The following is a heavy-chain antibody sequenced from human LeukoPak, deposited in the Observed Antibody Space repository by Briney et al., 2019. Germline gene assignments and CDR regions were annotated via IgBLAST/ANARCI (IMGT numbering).Heavy chain of an antibody. CDR1: GFTFSTYG. J-gene: IGHJ4*02. V-gene: IGHV3-33*01. CDR2: IWYDGSNK. Sequence: GRSLRLSCAASGFTFSTYGMHWVRQAPGKGLEWVAVIWYDGSNKYYADSVKGRFTISRDNSKNTLYLEVNSLRAEDTAVYYCARGIRWLVRYYFDYWGQGTLVTVSS. CDR3: ARGIRWLVRYYFDY. D-gene: IGHD6-19*01.